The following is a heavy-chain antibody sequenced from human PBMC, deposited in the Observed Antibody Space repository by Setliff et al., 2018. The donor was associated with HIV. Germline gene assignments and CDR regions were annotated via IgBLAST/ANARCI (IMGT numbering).Heavy chain of an antibody. J-gene: IGHJ4*02. V-gene: IGHV4-31*03. D-gene: IGHD3-3*01. CDR2: IYYSGST. CDR1: GGSISSGGYY. CDR3: ARGYYDFWSGYYTGSLDY. Sequence: PSETLSLTCTVSGGSISSGGYYWSWIRQHPGKGLEWIGYIYYSGSTYYNPSLKSRVTISVGTSKNQFSLKLSSVTAADTAVYYCARGYYDFWSGYYTGSLDYWGQGTLVTVSS.